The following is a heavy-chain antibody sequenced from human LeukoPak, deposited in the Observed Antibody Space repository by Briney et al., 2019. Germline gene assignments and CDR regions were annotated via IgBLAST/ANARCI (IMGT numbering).Heavy chain of an antibody. CDR2: ISGSSSYI. V-gene: IGHV3-21*01. CDR3: ARDHYYDSSGYNGWFDP. CDR1: GFTFSNYS. D-gene: IGHD3-22*01. J-gene: IGHJ5*02. Sequence: GGSLRLSCAASGFTFSNYSMNWVRQAPGKGLEWVSSISGSSSYIYYADSVKGRFTISRDNAKNSLYLQMNSLRAEDTAVYYCARDHYYDSSGYNGWFDPWGQGTLVTVSS.